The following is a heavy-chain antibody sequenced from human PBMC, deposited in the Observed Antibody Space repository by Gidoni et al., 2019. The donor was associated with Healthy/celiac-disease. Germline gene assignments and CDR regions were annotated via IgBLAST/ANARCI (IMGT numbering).Heavy chain of an antibody. J-gene: IGHJ4*02. CDR2: ISSSSSYI. D-gene: IGHD4-17*01. CDR3: ARSRTVTTTRVDY. CDR1: GFTFSTYT. V-gene: IGHV3-21*01. Sequence: EVQLVESGGGLVKPGGSLRLSCAASGFTFSTYTMNWVRQAPGKGLEWVSSISSSSSYIYYADAVKGRFTISRDNAENSLYLQMNSLRVEDTAMYYCARSRTVTTTRVDYWGQGTLVTVSS.